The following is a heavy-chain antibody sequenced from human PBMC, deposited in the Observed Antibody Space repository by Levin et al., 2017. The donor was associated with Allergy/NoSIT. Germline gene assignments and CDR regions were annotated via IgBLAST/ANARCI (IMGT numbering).Heavy chain of an antibody. CDR2: ISPYNGDT. V-gene: IGHV1-18*01. CDR1: GYTFTSSG. J-gene: IGHJ4*02. D-gene: IGHD3-10*01. CDR3: ARDRRGRPLPPSDY. Sequence: KRGESLKISCKASGYTFTSSGISWVRQAPGQGLEWMGWISPYNGDTNYAQKFQGRVTMATDTSTTTVYMELRSLRSDDTAVYYCARDRRGRPLPPSDYWGQGTLVTVSS.